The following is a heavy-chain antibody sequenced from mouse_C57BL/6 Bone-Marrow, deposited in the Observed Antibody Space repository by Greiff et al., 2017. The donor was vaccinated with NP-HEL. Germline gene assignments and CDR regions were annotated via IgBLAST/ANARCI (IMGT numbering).Heavy chain of an antibody. CDR2: IFPRRGNT. CDR1: GYTFTSYG. V-gene: IGHV1-81*01. J-gene: IGHJ4*01. D-gene: IGHD3-2*02. CDR3: ARCVREGSDYAMDY. Sequence: QVQLKESGAELARPGASVKLSCKASGYTFTSYGISWVKQRTGQGLEWIGEIFPRRGNTYYNEKFKGKATLTADKSSSTAYMELRSLTSEDSAVYFCARCVREGSDYAMDYWGQGTSVTVSS.